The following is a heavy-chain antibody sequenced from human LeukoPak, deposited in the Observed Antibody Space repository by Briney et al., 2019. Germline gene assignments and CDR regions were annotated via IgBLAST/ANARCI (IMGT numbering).Heavy chain of an antibody. J-gene: IGHJ4*02. CDR2: ISPYSGGT. Sequence: ASVKVSCKASGYSFTGYYMTWVRQAPGQGLEWMGWISPYSGGTNYAQKFQGRVTMTRDTSISTAYMELSRLRSDDTAVYYCAREYYDSSAYNQEAIDYWGQGTLVTVSS. D-gene: IGHD3-22*01. CDR3: AREYYDSSAYNQEAIDY. V-gene: IGHV1-2*02. CDR1: GYSFTGYY.